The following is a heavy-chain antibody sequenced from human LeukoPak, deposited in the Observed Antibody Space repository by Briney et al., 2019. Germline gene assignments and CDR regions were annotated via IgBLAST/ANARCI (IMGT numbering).Heavy chain of an antibody. Sequence: GGSLRLSCAASGFTFSSYAMSWVRQAPGKGLEWVSSISGSGYSTYYADSVKGRFTISRDTSKNTLYLQMNSLRAEDTAVYYCAKPRTTMVGDFDYWGQGTLVTVSS. V-gene: IGHV3-23*01. CDR3: AKPRTTMVGDFDY. CDR1: GFTFSSYA. D-gene: IGHD5-18*01. J-gene: IGHJ4*02. CDR2: ISGSGYST.